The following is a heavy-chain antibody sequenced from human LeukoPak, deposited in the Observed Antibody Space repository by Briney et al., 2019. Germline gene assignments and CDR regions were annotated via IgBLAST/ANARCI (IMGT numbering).Heavy chain of an antibody. CDR1: GFTFAIYA. J-gene: IGHJ4*02. V-gene: IGHV3-30-3*01. CDR2: ISYDGNNK. Sequence: GGSLILSCAASGFTFAIYAMHWVRQAPGKGLEWVAVISYDGNNKYYADSVKGRFTISRDNSKNTLYLQMNSLRAEDTAVYYCARDLVGGWDDSSGYYYGYFDYWGQGTLVTVSS. D-gene: IGHD3-22*01. CDR3: ARDLVGGWDDSSGYYYGYFDY.